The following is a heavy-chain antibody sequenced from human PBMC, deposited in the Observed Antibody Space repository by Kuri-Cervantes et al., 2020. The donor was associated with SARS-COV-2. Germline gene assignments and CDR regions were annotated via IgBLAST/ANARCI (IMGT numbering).Heavy chain of an antibody. Sequence: GGSLRLSCAASGFTFSDYYMSWIRQAPGKGLEWVSYISSSSSYTNYADSVKGRFTISRDNAKNSLYLQMNSLRAEDTAVYYCARIPGYSSGWLAFDIWGQGTMVTVSS. CDR2: ISSSSSYT. D-gene: IGHD6-19*01. CDR1: GFTFSDYY. CDR3: ARIPGYSSGWLAFDI. J-gene: IGHJ3*02. V-gene: IGHV3-11*06.